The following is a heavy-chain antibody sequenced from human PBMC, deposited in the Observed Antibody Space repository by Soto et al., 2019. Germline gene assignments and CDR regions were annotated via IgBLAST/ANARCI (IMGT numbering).Heavy chain of an antibody. Sequence: GGSLSLSCAASGFTFNTYGMHWVRQPPGEGLEWVAAISYDGRNEDYGDSVKGRLTVSRDDSRNTLYLQMNSLRGEDTAIYYCARSGDNYNLLDYWGQGTPVTVSS. CDR2: ISYDGRNE. CDR3: ARSGDNYNLLDY. V-gene: IGHV3-30*03. D-gene: IGHD1-1*01. J-gene: IGHJ4*02. CDR1: GFTFNTYG.